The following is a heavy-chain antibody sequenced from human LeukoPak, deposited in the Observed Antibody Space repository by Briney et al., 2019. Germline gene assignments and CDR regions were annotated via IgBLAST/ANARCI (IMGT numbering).Heavy chain of an antibody. CDR1: GGSISSGSYY. V-gene: IGHV4-61*02. Sequence: SQTLSLTCTVSGGSISSGSYYWSWIRQPAGKGLEWIGRIYTSGSTDYNPSLKSRVTISVDTSKNQFSLKLSSVTAADTAVYYCAREARETYFDYWGLGTLVTVSS. J-gene: IGHJ4*02. D-gene: IGHD1-26*01. CDR3: AREARETYFDY. CDR2: IYTSGST.